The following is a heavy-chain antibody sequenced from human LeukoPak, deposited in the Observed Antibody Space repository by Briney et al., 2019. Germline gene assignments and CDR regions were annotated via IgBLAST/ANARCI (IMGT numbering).Heavy chain of an antibody. CDR3: ARDGVYSYEDFYY. CDR1: GFTVSSNY. D-gene: IGHD5-18*01. CDR2: IYSGGST. J-gene: IGHJ4*02. Sequence: GGSLRLSCAASGFTVSSNYMSWVRQAPRQGLEWVSVIYSGGSTYYADSVKGRFTISRDNSKNTLYLQMNSLRAEDTAVYYCARDGVYSYEDFYYWGQGTLVTVSS. V-gene: IGHV3-66*01.